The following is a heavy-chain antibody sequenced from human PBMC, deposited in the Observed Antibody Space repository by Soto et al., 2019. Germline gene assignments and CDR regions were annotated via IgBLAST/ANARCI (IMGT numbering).Heavy chain of an antibody. D-gene: IGHD6-13*01. V-gene: IGHV4-4*07. Sequence: SLTCTVSGGSISSYYWSWIRQPAGKGLEWIGRIYTSGSTNYNPSLKSRVTMSVDTSKNQFSLKLSSVTAADTAVYYCARVLAAAGTHYYYYYGMDVWGQGTTVTVSS. CDR1: GGSISSYY. J-gene: IGHJ6*02. CDR2: IYTSGST. CDR3: ARVLAAAGTHYYYYYGMDV.